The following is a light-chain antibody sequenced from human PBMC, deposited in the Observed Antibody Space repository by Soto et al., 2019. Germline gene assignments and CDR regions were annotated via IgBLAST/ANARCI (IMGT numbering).Light chain of an antibody. V-gene: IGKV3-11*01. Sequence: EIVLTQSPATLSLSPGERATLSCRASQSVSRYLAWYQQKPGQAPRLLIYDTSTRATGIPARFSGSGSGTDFTLTISSLEPEDFAVYYCQQYNNWPPWTFGQGTKVDIK. CDR2: DTS. CDR1: QSVSRY. J-gene: IGKJ1*01. CDR3: QQYNNWPPWT.